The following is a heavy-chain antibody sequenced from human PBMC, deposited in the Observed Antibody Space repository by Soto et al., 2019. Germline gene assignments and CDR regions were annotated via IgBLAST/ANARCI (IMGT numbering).Heavy chain of an antibody. CDR1: GFMFSAYW. CDR3: VREDWHRFDS. D-gene: IGHD2-21*01. CDR2: ISGGASDK. Sequence: EVQLVESGGRLVQPGGSLRLSCAASGFMFSAYWMSWVRQNPGKGLEWVATISGGASDKFYVDSVKGRFTVSRDDRKNTLYLQMDSLRDEETAVYYCVREDWHRFDSWGQGTLVTVSS. J-gene: IGHJ4*02. V-gene: IGHV3-7*01.